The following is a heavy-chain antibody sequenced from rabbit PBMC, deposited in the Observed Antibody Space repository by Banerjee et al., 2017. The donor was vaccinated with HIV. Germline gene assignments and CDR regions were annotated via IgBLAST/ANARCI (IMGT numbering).Heavy chain of an antibody. Sequence: QSLEESGGDLVKPGASLTLTCTASGFSFSNNYALCWVRQAPGKGLEWIGCIYSGSDRTYYATWAKGRFTISKTSSTTVTLQMTSLTAADTATYFCARDAGYAGSNLWGPGTLVTVS. V-gene: IGHV1S40*01. CDR3: ARDAGYAGSNL. CDR1: GFSFSNNYA. J-gene: IGHJ4*01. D-gene: IGHD4-2*01. CDR2: IYSGSDRT.